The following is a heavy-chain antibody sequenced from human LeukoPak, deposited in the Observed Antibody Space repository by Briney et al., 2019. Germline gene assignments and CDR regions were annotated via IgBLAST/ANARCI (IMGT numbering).Heavy chain of an antibody. CDR2: IYHSGST. CDR3: ARARVCSSTSCYPDYYYYMDV. V-gene: IGHV4-4*02. Sequence: PSETLSLTCAVSGGSISSSNWWSWVRQPPGKGLGWIGEIYHSGSTNYNPSLKSRVTISVDKSKNQFSLKLSSVTAADTAVYYCARARVCSSTSCYPDYYYYMDVWGKGTTVTVSS. D-gene: IGHD2-2*01. CDR1: GGSISSSNW. J-gene: IGHJ6*03.